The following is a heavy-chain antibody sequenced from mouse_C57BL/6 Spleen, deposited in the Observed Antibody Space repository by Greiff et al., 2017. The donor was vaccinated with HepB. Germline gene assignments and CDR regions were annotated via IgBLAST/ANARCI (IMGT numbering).Heavy chain of an antibody. Sequence: QVQLQQSGAELVKPGASVKISCKASGYAFSSYWMNWVKQRPGKGLEWIGQIYPGDGDTNYNGKFKGKATLTADKSSSTAYMQLSSLTSEDSAVYFCARRCYDYDYYFDYWGQGTTLTVSS. CDR3: ARRCYDYDYYFDY. D-gene: IGHD2-4*01. CDR1: GYAFSSYW. V-gene: IGHV1-80*01. CDR2: IYPGDGDT. J-gene: IGHJ2*01.